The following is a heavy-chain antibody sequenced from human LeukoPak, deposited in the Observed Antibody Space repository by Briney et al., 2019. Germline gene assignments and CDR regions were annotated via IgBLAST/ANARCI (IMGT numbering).Heavy chain of an antibody. J-gene: IGHJ4*02. V-gene: IGHV3-21*01. CDR2: ISSSSSYI. Sequence: AGGSLRLSCAASGFTFSSYSMNWVRQAPGKGLEWVSSISSSSSYIYYADSVKGRFTISRDNAKNSLYLQMNSLRAEDTAVYYCASLTDSSGYYYAFDYWGQGTLVTVSS. D-gene: IGHD3-22*01. CDR1: GFTFSSYS. CDR3: ASLTDSSGYYYAFDY.